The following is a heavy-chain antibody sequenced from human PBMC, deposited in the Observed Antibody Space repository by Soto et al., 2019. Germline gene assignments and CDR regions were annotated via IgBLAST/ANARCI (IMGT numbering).Heavy chain of an antibody. J-gene: IGHJ6*02. V-gene: IGHV5-10-1*01. Sequence: GESLKISCKGSGYSFTSYWISWVRQMPGKGLEWMGRIDPSDSYTNYSPSFQGHVTISADKSISTAYLQWSSLKASDTAMYYCASTMVRGAQVGNYYYYGMDVWGQGTKVTVSS. CDR3: ASTMVRGAQVGNYYYYGMDV. CDR1: GYSFTSYW. CDR2: IDPSDSYT. D-gene: IGHD3-10*01.